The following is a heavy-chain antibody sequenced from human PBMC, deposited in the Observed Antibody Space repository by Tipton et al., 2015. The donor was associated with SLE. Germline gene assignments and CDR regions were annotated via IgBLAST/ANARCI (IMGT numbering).Heavy chain of an antibody. V-gene: IGHV3-30*04. J-gene: IGHJ6*03. CDR3: ARGPSDYHVYMDV. CDR2: IAHDGRNA. D-gene: IGHD6-25*01. Sequence: RSLRLSCAASGFTFSEFAVHWVRQAPGNGLEWVAVIAHDGRNAYYTDSDSMKGRLTISRDNSKNTLYLEMISLRSEDTAVYYCARGPSDYHVYMDVWGKGTTVTVSS. CDR1: GFTFSEFA.